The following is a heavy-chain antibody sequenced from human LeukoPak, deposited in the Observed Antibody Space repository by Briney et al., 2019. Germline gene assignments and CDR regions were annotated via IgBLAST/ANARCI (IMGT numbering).Heavy chain of an antibody. CDR2: IYYSGNT. CDR3: ARDLFYDSTREWFDP. CDR1: GGSISSYY. J-gene: IGHJ5*02. Sequence: TSETLSLTCTVSGGSISSYYWSWIRQPPGKGLEWIGYIYYSGNTNYNPSLKTRVTISVDTSKNQFSLQLNSVTPEDTAVYYCARDLFYDSTREWFDPWGQGTLVTVSS. V-gene: IGHV4-59*12. D-gene: IGHD3-22*01.